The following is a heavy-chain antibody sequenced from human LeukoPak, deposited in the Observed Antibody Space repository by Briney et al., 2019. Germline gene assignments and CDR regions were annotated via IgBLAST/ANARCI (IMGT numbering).Heavy chain of an antibody. Sequence: ASVKVSCKASGYTFTSYGISWVRQAPGQGLEWMGWISAYNGNTNYAQKLQGRVTMTTDTSTSTAYMELRSLRSEDTAVYYCARTYSNYVTYYYYYMDVWGKGTTVTVSS. CDR1: GYTFTSYG. D-gene: IGHD4-11*01. J-gene: IGHJ6*03. V-gene: IGHV1-18*01. CDR2: ISAYNGNT. CDR3: ARTYSNYVTYYYYYMDV.